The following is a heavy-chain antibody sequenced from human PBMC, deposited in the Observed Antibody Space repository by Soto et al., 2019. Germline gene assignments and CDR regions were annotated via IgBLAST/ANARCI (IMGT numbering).Heavy chain of an antibody. V-gene: IGHV3-11*01. Sequence: VQLVASGGDLVEPGRSLRLSCAVSGFTFSDYYMSWSRQSPGKWLEWVSYISSRGSSIYYADSVKGRFTISRDNARDSLYLQMSSLRAEDTAVYSCARGGPFANYYNYGMDVWGQGTTVTVSS. CDR1: GFTFSDYY. CDR3: ARGGPFANYYNYGMDV. CDR2: ISSRGSSI. J-gene: IGHJ6*02.